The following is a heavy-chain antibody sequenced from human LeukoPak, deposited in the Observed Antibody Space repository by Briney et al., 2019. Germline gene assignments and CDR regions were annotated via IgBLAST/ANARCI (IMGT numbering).Heavy chain of an antibody. CDR1: GGSISSHY. CDR2: IYYSGST. CDR3: ARGGRQQLVNL. J-gene: IGHJ4*02. Sequence: SETLSLTCTVSGGSISSHYWSWIRQPPGKGLEWIGYIYYSGSTNYNPSLKSRVTISVDTSKNQFSLNLSSVTAADTAVYFCARGGRQQLVNLWGQGTLVTVSS. D-gene: IGHD6-13*01. V-gene: IGHV4-59*11.